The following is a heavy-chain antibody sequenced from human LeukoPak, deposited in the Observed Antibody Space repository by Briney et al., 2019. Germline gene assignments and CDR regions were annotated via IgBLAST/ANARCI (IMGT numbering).Heavy chain of an antibody. J-gene: IGHJ4*02. CDR2: INGDGTKT. CDR3: ARGVGHSEN. V-gene: IGHV3-74*01. Sequence: GGSLRLSCAASGFTFSSDWMHWVRQGPGKGLVWVSRINGDGTKTLHADSVKGRFTISRDNAKNTLYLQMNSLRVEDTAVYYCARGVGHSENWGQGTLVTVSS. CDR1: GFTFSSDW. D-gene: IGHD2-8*01.